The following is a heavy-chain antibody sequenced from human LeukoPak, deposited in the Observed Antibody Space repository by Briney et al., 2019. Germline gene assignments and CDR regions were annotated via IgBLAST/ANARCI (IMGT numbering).Heavy chain of an antibody. J-gene: IGHJ4*02. CDR1: GGSFSGYY. Sequence: SETLSLTCAVYGGSFSGYYWSWIPQPPGKGLEWIGEINHSGSTNYNPSLKSRVTISVDTSKNQFSLKLSSVTAADTAVYYCARSRIAAAGSPYDYWGQGTLVTVSS. D-gene: IGHD6-13*01. V-gene: IGHV4-34*01. CDR2: INHSGST. CDR3: ARSRIAAAGSPYDY.